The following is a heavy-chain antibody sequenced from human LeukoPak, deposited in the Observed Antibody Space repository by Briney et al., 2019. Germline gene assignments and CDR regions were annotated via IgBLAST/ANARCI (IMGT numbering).Heavy chain of an antibody. D-gene: IGHD3-10*01. J-gene: IGHJ4*02. CDR2: VYYSGST. CDR3: ARDRKYGSESLRRLDY. V-gene: IGHV4-59*12. Sequence: PSETLSLTCTVSGGSLSGFYWSWIRQPPGKGLEWIGYVYYSGSTTYNPSLKSRVTISVDTSKNQFSLKLSSVTVADTAVYYCARDRKYGSESLRRLDYWGQGTLVTVSS. CDR1: GGSLSGFY.